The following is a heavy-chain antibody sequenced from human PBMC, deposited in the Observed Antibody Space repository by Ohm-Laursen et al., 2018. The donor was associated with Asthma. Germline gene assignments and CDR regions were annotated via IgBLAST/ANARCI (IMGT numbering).Heavy chain of an antibody. CDR2: IIPIFGTA. J-gene: IGHJ4*02. V-gene: IGHV1-69*01. CDR3: AREGPIAVAGTPFDY. D-gene: IGHD6-19*01. CDR1: GGTFSSYA. Sequence: SSVKVSCKASGGTFSSYAISWVRQAPGQGLEWMGGIIPIFGTANYAQKFQGRVTITADESTSTAYMELSSLRSEDTAVYYCAREGPIAVAGTPFDYWGQGTLVTVSS.